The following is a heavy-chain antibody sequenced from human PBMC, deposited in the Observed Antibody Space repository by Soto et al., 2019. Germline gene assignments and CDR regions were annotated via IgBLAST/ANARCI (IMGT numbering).Heavy chain of an antibody. V-gene: IGHV1-69*02. D-gene: IGHD4-17*01. CDR2: IIPILGIA. CDR3: AIGRIDFGGIASFGYFDL. Sequence: QVQLVQSGAEVKKPGSSVKVSCKASGGTFSSYTISWVRQAPGQGLEWMGRIIPILGIANYAQKFQGRVTITAAIIISTAYRELSSLRSVYEAGYFCAIGRIDFGGIASFGYFDLWGRGSLVTVSS. J-gene: IGHJ2*01. CDR1: GGTFSSYT.